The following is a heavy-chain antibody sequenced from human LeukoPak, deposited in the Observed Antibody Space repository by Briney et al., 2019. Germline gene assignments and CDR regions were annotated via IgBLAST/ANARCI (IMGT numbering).Heavy chain of an antibody. CDR3: AREGIQLWFGGVGDWFDP. D-gene: IGHD5-18*01. CDR2: ISYDGSNK. J-gene: IGHJ5*02. CDR1: GFTFSSYA. Sequence: PGGSLRLSCAASGFTFSSYAMHWVRQAPGKGLEWVAIISYDGSNKYYADSVKGRFTIFRDNSKNTLYLQMNSLRAEDTAVYYCAREGIQLWFGGVGDWFDPWGQGTLVTVSS. V-gene: IGHV3-30-3*01.